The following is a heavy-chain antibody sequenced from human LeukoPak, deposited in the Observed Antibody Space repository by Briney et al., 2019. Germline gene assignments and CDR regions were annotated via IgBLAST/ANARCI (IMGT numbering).Heavy chain of an antibody. CDR1: GFTFSSYS. CDR3: ARGSGVTTIYYYMDV. J-gene: IGHJ6*03. V-gene: IGHV3-21*01. CDR2: ISSSSSYI. Sequence: GGSLRLSCAASGFTFSSYSMNWVRQAPGKGLEWVSSISSSSSYIYYADSVKGRFTISRDNAKNSLYLQMNSLRAEDTAVYYCARGSGVTTIYYYMDVWGKGTTVTASS. D-gene: IGHD4-17*01.